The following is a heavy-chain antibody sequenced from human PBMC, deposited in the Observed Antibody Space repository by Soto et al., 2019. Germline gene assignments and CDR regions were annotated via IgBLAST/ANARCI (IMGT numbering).Heavy chain of an antibody. V-gene: IGHV4-61*01. D-gene: IGHD3-10*01. CDR2: IYYSGST. CDR3: ARGVTMVRGVIPYYYYGMDV. CDR1: CGSVSSGSYY. Sequence: PSETLSLTCTVSCGSVSSGSYYWSWIRQPPGKGLEWIGYIYYSGSTNYNPSLKSRVTISVDTSKNQFSLKLSSVTAADTAVYYCARGVTMVRGVIPYYYYGMDVWGQGTTVTVS. J-gene: IGHJ6*02.